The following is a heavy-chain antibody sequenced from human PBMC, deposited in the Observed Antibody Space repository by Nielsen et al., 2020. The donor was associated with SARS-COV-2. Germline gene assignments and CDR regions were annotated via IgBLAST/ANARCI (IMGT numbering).Heavy chain of an antibody. CDR3: VRDNWGRMDV. D-gene: IGHD7-27*01. CDR2: IYSDDSA. V-gene: IGHV3-66*01. CDR1: GFSVSSNY. J-gene: IGHJ6*02. Sequence: GSLKISCAASGFSVSSNYMSWVRQAAGKGLEWVSVIYSDDSASYADSVKGRFTVSRDNFKNMLFLQMNSLRAEDTGVYYCVRDNWGRMDVWGQGTTVTVSS.